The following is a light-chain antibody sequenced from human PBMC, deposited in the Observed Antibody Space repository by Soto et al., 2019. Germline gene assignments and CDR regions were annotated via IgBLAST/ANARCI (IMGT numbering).Light chain of an antibody. J-gene: IGLJ2*01. V-gene: IGLV1-40*01. CDR1: SSNFGAGYD. Sequence: QSVLTQPPSVSGAPGQRITISCTGSSSNFGAGYDVHWYQQLPGTAPKLLIYANSNRPSGIPDRFSGSKSGTSASLAITGLQAEDEADYYCQSYDSSLSGSLVFGGGTK. CDR3: QSYDSSLSGSLV. CDR2: ANS.